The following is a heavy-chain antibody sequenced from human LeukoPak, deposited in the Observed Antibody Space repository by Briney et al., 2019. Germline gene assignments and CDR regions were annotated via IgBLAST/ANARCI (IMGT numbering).Heavy chain of an antibody. CDR3: SSGPIQLWLHNGMDA. CDR1: GFTFGDHA. J-gene: IGHJ6*02. V-gene: IGHV3-49*04. D-gene: IGHD5-18*01. Sequence: GRSLRLSCTASGFTFGDHAMSWVRQAPGKGLEWVGFIRSKNYRGTTEYAASVKGRFTISRDDFGSIAYLQMNSLKIEDTAVYYCSSGPIQLWLHNGMDAWGQGTTVTVSS. CDR2: IRSKNYRGTT.